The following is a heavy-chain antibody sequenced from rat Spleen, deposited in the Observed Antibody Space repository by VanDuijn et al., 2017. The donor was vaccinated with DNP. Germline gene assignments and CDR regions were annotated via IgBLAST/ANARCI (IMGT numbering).Heavy chain of an antibody. CDR3: ARQMYTMDYYALDY. J-gene: IGHJ2*01. CDR2: IIYDGSRT. V-gene: IGHV5-29*01. D-gene: IGHD1-6*01. CDR1: GFTFSNYG. Sequence: EVQLVESGGGLVQPGRSLKLSCAASGFTFSNYGMAWVRQAPTKGLEWVATIIYDGSRTYYRYSVKVRFTISRDDAKSTLYLQMDSLRSVDTDTYYCARQMYTMDYYALDYWGQGVMVTVSS.